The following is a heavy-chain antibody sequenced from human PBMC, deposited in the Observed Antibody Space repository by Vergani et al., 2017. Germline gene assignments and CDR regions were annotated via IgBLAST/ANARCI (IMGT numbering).Heavy chain of an antibody. V-gene: IGHV4-38-2*02. CDR3: ARGNCGVNCPKYNWLAP. D-gene: IGHD2-21*01. CDR2: VFHLGTL. J-gene: IGHJ5*02. Sequence: QVQLQESGPGLLRPSETLSLTCRVSGLSITGGNYWGWVRQSPVSGLEWLGSVFHLGTLYYNPYLQSRFTIAMDANNNVSLKLTSVTAADTAVYYCARGNCGVNCPKYNWLAPWGRGILVTVSS. CDR1: GLSITGGNY.